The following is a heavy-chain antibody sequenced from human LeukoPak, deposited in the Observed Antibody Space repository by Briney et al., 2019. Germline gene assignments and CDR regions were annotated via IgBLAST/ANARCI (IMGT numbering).Heavy chain of an antibody. V-gene: IGHV3-33*06. CDR2: IWYDGSNK. J-gene: IGHJ4*02. CDR1: GFTFSSYG. D-gene: IGHD2-2*01. Sequence: GRSLRLSCAASGFTFSSYGMHWVRQAPGKGLEWVAVIWYDGSNKYYADSVKGRFTISRDYSKNTLYLQMNSLRAEDTAVYYCAKDVPTAYFDYWGQGTLVTVSS. CDR3: AKDVPTAYFDY.